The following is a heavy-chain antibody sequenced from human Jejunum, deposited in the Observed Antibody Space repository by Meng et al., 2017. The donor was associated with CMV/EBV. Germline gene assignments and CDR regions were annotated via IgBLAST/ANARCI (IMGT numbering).Heavy chain of an antibody. J-gene: IGHJ5*02. CDR1: ISRYY. D-gene: IGHD2-2*01. CDR3: ERGDHCGTTRCYPHWFGP. V-gene: IGHV4-59*01. Sequence: ISRYYWSWIRQPPGKGLEWIGYFFYSGTTNNNPSLKSRVTISVDTSKNQFSLNLTSVTAADTAVYYCERGDHCGTTRCYPHWFGPWGQGTVVTVSS. CDR2: FFYSGTT.